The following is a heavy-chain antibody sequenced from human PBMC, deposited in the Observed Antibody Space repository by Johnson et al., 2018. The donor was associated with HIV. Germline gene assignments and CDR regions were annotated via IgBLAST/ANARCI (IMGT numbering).Heavy chain of an antibody. CDR3: AMGGVHCSGGSGYSRNAFDI. V-gene: IGHV3-74*02. CDR2: INSDGSST. D-gene: IGHD2-15*01. CDR1: GFTFSSYW. J-gene: IGHJ3*02. Sequence: VQLVESGGGLVQPGGSLRLSCAASGFTFSSYWMHWVRQAPGKGLVWVSRINSDGSSTSYADSVKGRFTISRDNAKNTLYLEMNSLRAEDTAMYYCAMGGVHCSGGSGYSRNAFDIWGRGTMVTVSS.